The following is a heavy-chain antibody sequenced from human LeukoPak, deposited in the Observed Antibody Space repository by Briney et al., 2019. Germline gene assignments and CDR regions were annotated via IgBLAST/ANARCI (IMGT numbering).Heavy chain of an antibody. Sequence: GGSLRLSCAASGFTLSSYGIHWGRQAPGKGLEWVAVDGSNKYYTDSVQGRFTISRDNSKNTLYLQMTSLRADDTAVYYCAKGRGWEARYYYYYMDVWGKGATVTISS. D-gene: IGHD1-26*01. V-gene: IGHV3-30*02. J-gene: IGHJ6*03. CDR2: DGSNK. CDR1: GFTLSSYG. CDR3: AKGRGWEARYYYYYMDV.